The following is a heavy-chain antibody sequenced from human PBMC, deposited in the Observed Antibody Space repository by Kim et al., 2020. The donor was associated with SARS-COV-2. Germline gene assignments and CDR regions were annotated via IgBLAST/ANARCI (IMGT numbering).Heavy chain of an antibody. Sequence: GGSLRLSCAASGFTLSTYWMSWVRQAPGKGLEWVANIRQDGSERYSVDSVKGRFTISRDNAKNSIYLQMNSLRAEDTAVYYCAGCKPYITGCEYWGRGTLVTVSS. V-gene: IGHV3-7*01. CDR2: IRQDGSER. CDR1: GFTLSTYW. CDR3: AGCKPYITGCEY. D-gene: IGHD6-19*01. J-gene: IGHJ4*02.